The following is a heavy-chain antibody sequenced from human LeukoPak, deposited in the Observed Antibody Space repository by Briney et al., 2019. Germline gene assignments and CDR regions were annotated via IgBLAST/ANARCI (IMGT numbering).Heavy chain of an antibody. Sequence: ASVKVSCKASGGTFSSYAISWVRQAPGQGLEWMGGIIPIFGTANYAQKFQGRVTITADESTSTAYMELSSLRSEDTAVYYCATPAITEEGYCSGGSCYRGPKAFDYWGQGTLVTVSS. CDR3: ATPAITEEGYCSGGSCYRGPKAFDY. CDR1: GGTFSSYA. J-gene: IGHJ4*02. CDR2: IIPIFGTA. D-gene: IGHD2-15*01. V-gene: IGHV1-69*13.